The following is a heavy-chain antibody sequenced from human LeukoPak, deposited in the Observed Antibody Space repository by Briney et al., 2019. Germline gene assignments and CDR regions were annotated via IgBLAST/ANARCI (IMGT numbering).Heavy chain of an antibody. CDR1: GGSISSGGYY. CDR3: ARAGRDGYSPASDSFDI. D-gene: IGHD5-24*01. V-gene: IGHV4-30-2*01. J-gene: IGHJ3*02. Sequence: SETLSLTCTVSGGSISSGGYYWSWIRQPPGKGLEWIGYIYHSGSTYYHPSLKSRVTVSVDTSRSQFSLKLISVTAADTAVYYCARAGRDGYSPASDSFDIWGQGKTVTVSS. CDR2: IYHSGST.